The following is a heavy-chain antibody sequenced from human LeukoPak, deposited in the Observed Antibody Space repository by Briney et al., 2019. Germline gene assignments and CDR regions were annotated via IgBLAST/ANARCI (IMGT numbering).Heavy chain of an antibody. V-gene: IGHV4-61*08. Sequence: PSQTLSLTCTVSGGSISSGGYCWSWIRRPPGKGLEWIGYIYYSGSTNYNPSLKSRVTISVDTSKNQFSLKLSSVTAADTAVYYCARAPAGYCSSTSCRSYYGMDVWGQGTTVTVSS. D-gene: IGHD2-2*01. CDR1: GGSISSGGYC. CDR2: IYYSGST. J-gene: IGHJ6*02. CDR3: ARAPAGYCSSTSCRSYYGMDV.